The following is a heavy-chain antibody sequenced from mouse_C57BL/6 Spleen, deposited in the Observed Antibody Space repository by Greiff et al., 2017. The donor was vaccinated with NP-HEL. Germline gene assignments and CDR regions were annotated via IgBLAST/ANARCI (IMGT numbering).Heavy chain of an antibody. Sequence: EVQLQQSGPELVKPGASVKMSCKASGYTFTDYNMHWVKQSHGKSLEWIGYINPNNGGTSYNQKFKGKATLTVNKSSSTAYMELRSLTSEDSAVYYCARACFYYSNPYYAMDYWGQGTSVTVSS. CDR2: INPNNGGT. V-gene: IGHV1-22*01. CDR3: ARACFYYSNPYYAMDY. J-gene: IGHJ4*01. CDR1: GYTFTDYN. D-gene: IGHD2-5*01.